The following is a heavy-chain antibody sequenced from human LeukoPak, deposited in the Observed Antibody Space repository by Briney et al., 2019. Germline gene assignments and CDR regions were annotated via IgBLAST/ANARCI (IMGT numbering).Heavy chain of an antibody. Sequence: GGSLRLSCAASGFTFNNYWMSWVRQAPGKGLEWVSLISGDGGSTYYVDSVKGRFTISRDNSKNSLYLQMNSLRTEDTALYYCAKDKTGGSYQYYFDYWGQGTLVTVSS. CDR2: ISGDGGST. CDR3: AKDKTGGSYQYYFDY. D-gene: IGHD1-26*01. CDR1: GFTFNNYW. J-gene: IGHJ4*02. V-gene: IGHV3-43*02.